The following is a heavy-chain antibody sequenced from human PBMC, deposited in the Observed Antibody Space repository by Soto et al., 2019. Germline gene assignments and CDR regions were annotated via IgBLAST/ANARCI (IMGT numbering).Heavy chain of an antibody. CDR1: GYTFTSYD. D-gene: IGHD2-2*01. CDR3: ARGLGYCISTSCPGDYYGMDV. V-gene: IGHV1-8*01. CDR2: MNPNSGNT. J-gene: IGHJ6*02. Sequence: QVQLVQSGAEVKKPGASVKVSCKASGYTFTSYDINWVRQATGQGLEWMGWMNPNSGNTGYAQKFQGRVTMTRNTSISTAYMELSSLRSEDTAVYYCARGLGYCISTSCPGDYYGMDVWGQGTTVTVSS.